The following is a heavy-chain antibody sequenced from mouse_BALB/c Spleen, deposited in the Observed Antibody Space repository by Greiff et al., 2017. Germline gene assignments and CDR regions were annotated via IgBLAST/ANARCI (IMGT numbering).Heavy chain of an antibody. CDR1: GFTFSSFG. V-gene: IGHV5-17*02. CDR2: ISSGSSTI. J-gene: IGHJ3*01. Sequence: EVNVVESGGGLVQPGGSRKLSCAASGFTFSSFGMHWVRQAPEKGLEWVAYISSGSSTIYYADTVKGRFTISRDNPKNTLFLQMTSLRSEDTAMYYCARSHYYGSSSFAYWGQGTLVTVSA. D-gene: IGHD1-1*01. CDR3: ARSHYYGSSSFAY.